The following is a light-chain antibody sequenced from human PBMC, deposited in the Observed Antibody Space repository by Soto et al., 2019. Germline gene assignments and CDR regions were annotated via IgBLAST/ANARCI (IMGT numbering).Light chain of an antibody. Sequence: EIVMTQSPATLSVSPGERATVSCGASQSVGSNLAWYQQKPGQAPRLLIHGSSTRATGVPARFSGSGSGTEFTLSISSLQSEDFAVYYCQQYINWPLTFGGGTKVDIK. V-gene: IGKV3-15*01. CDR1: QSVGSN. J-gene: IGKJ4*01. CDR2: GSS. CDR3: QQYINWPLT.